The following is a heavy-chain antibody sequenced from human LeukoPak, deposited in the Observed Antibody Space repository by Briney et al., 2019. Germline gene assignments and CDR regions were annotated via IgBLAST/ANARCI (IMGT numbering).Heavy chain of an antibody. D-gene: IGHD4-17*01. CDR1: GGSISSYY. V-gene: IGHV4-59*01. CDR3: ARGRTTVTTDYYYYGMDV. CDR2: IYYSGST. Sequence: SETLSLTCTVSGGSISSYYWSSIRQPPRKGLEWIGYIYYSGSTNYNPSLKSRVTISVDTSKIQFSLKLSSVTAADTAVYYCARGRTTVTTDYYYYGMDVWGQGTTVTVSS. J-gene: IGHJ6*02.